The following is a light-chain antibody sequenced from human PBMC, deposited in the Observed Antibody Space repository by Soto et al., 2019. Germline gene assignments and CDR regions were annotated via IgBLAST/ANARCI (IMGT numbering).Light chain of an antibody. CDR1: SSHIGSNY. J-gene: IGLJ1*01. CDR3: AAWDDSLSGPLYV. CDR2: RNN. V-gene: IGLV1-47*01. Sequence: QSVLTQPPSASGTPGQRVTISCSGSSSHIGSNYVYWYQQLPGTAPKLLIYRNNQRPSGVPDRFSGSKSGTSASLAISGLRSEDEADYYCAAWDDSLSGPLYVFGTGTKVTVL.